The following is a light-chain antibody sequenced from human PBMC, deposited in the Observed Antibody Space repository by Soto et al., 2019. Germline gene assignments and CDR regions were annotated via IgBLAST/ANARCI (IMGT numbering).Light chain of an antibody. CDR1: QDIRSS. V-gene: IGKV1-9*01. J-gene: IGKJ5*01. Sequence: DIPLTQSPSFLSASAGDRVTITCRASQDIRSSLAWYQQKPGKAPKLLIYGASTLQSGVPSSFSGSGSGTEFTLTISSLQPGDFATYFCLQINSYPITFGQGTRLEIK. CDR2: GAS. CDR3: LQINSYPIT.